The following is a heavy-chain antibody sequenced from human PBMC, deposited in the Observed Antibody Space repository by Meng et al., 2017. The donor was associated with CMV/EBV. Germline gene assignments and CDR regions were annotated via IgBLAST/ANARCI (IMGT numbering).Heavy chain of an antibody. Sequence: VALVESWVGVVKPGRSLRLSCAVSGFMFSDYGMHWVRQAPGKAPEWVAFILKDGSDKFYRDSVKGRFTISRDPGKNTLYLQMDSLRPEDTAIYYCVRDGDSSNWPLDYWGQGTLVTVSS. V-gene: IGHV3-30*03. CDR1: GFMFSDYG. CDR2: ILKDGSDK. D-gene: IGHD6-13*01. J-gene: IGHJ4*02. CDR3: VRDGDSSNWPLDY.